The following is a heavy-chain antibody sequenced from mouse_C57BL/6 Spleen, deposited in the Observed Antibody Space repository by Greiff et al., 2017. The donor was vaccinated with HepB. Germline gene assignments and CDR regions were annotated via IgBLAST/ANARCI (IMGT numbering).Heavy chain of an antibody. Sequence: GLEWIGYIYIGNGYTEYNEKFKGKATLTSDTSSSTAYMQLSSLTSEDSAIYFCARSSRDGYYVYFDVWGTGTTVTVSS. J-gene: IGHJ1*03. D-gene: IGHD2-3*01. CDR3: ARSSRDGYYVYFDV. V-gene: IGHV1-58*01. CDR2: IYIGNGYT.